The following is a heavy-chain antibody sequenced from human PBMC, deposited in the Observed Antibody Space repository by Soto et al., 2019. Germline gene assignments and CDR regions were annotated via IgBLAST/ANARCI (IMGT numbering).Heavy chain of an antibody. J-gene: IGHJ1*01. V-gene: IGHV3-7*05. CDR2: IKQDGSEI. CDR1: GFTFSSYW. Sequence: GGSLRLSCAASGFTFSSYWMSWVRQGPGKGPEWVANIKQDGSEIYYVDSVKGRFTISRDNAKSSLYLQMTSLRAEDTAVYHYAKSFSPIPGASGGQGPLVPVSS. CDR3: AKSFSPIPGAS. D-gene: IGHD3-3*01.